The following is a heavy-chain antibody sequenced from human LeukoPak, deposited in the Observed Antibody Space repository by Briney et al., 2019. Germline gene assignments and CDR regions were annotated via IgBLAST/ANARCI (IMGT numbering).Heavy chain of an antibody. CDR1: GCTFTSYA. V-gene: IGHV1-69*06. CDR2: IIPIFGTA. J-gene: IGHJ3*02. CDR3: ARGLQENLAWLTAFSAFDI. D-gene: IGHD6-19*01. Sequence: SVKVSCKASGCTFTSYAISWVRQAPGQGLEWMGGIIPIFGTANYAQKFQGRVTITADKSTSTAYMELRSLRSDDTAVYYGARGLQENLAWLTAFSAFDIWGQGTMVTVSS.